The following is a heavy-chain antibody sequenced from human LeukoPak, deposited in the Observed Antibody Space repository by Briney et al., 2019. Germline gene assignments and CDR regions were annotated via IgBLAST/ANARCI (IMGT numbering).Heavy chain of an antibody. D-gene: IGHD2-2*01. CDR1: GFSFSTYW. V-gene: IGHV3-7*01. Sequence: GGPLRLSCAASGFSFSTYWMSWVRQAPGKGLEWVANIKQDGSDKYYVDSVKGRFTISRDNAKNSLYLQMNSLRAEDTAVYYCARGRCSSTSCPGGKYFQHWGQGTLVTVSS. J-gene: IGHJ1*01. CDR3: ARGRCSSTSCPGGKYFQH. CDR2: IKQDGSDK.